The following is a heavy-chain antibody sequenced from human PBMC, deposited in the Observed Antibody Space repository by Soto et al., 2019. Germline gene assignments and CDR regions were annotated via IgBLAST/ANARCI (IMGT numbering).Heavy chain of an antibody. V-gene: IGHV3-74*01. CDR1: GFTLSNSW. CDR2: INSDGSTT. CDR3: ARRPDAFDI. Sequence: RLSCAASGFTLSNSWMHWVRQAPGKGLVWVSYINSDGSTTTYADSVKGRFTISRDNAKNTVYLQMNNLRVEDTAMYYCARRPDAFDIWGQGTMVTVSS. J-gene: IGHJ3*02.